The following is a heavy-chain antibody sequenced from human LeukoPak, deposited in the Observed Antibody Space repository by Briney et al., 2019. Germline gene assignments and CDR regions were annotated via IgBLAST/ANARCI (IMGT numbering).Heavy chain of an antibody. J-gene: IGHJ6*03. CDR2: IKQGGGEI. D-gene: IGHD5-18*01. V-gene: IGHV3-7*01. Sequence: GGSLRLSCAASGFTFINYLMSGVRQAPGRGPEWVANIKQGGGEIYYVDSVKGRFTISRDNAKNSLYLQMNSLRAEDTAIYYCARDRREIKLWPREYYYYYMDVWGKGATVTISS. CDR1: GFTFINYL. CDR3: ARDRREIKLWPREYYYYYMDV.